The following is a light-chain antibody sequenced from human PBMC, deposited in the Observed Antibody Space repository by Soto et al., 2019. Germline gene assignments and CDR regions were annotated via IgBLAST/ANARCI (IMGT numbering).Light chain of an antibody. CDR3: CSCTHSNSYV. Sequence: SALTQPASVTGSPGQSSTISCTGTSRDVGGSNCVSWYQQRPGRAPKLVISDVGNRPSGVSTRFSGSKPGNTASLTISGLPAEDEADYYCCSCTHSNSYVFGGGTKVTVL. J-gene: IGLJ1*01. V-gene: IGLV2-14*01. CDR1: SRDVGGSNC. CDR2: DVG.